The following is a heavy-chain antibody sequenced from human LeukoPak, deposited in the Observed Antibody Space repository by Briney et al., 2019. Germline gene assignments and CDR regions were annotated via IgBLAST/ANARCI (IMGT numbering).Heavy chain of an antibody. D-gene: IGHD1-26*01. CDR1: GFTFGNFD. CDR2: ISYGGSNK. CDR3: AKAEGGSYAFDY. V-gene: IGHV3-30*18. Sequence: QSGGSLRLSCAASGFTFGNFDMHWVRQAPGKGLEGVALISYGGSNKYYADSVKGRFTISRDNSKNTLYLQMNSLRAEDTAVYYCAKAEGGSYAFDYWGQGTLVTVSS. J-gene: IGHJ4*02.